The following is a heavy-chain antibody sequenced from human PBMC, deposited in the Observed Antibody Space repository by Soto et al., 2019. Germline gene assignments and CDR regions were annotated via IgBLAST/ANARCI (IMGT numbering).Heavy chain of an antibody. J-gene: IGHJ3*02. V-gene: IGHV1-3*01. CDR2: INAGNGNT. D-gene: IGHD2-2*01. Sequence: ASVPVYCQASGSTFPSYVMHWVRQAPEQRREWMGWINAGNGNTKYSQKFQGRVTITRDTSASRAYMELSSLRSEDTAVYYCATVTPGHDIVVVPPAAQNHALDIRGQGTLVTVS. CDR1: GSTFPSYV. CDR3: ATVTPGHDIVVVPPAAQNHALDI.